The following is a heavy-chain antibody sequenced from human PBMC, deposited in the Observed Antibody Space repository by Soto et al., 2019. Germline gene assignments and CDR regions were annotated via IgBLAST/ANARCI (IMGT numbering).Heavy chain of an antibody. Sequence: QLVQSGAEVKKPGSSVNVSCKASGGTFSSYAISWVRQAPGQGLEWMGGIIPIFGTTNYAQKLQGRVTITADKSTSTAYLELSSLRSEDTTMYYCARGRRTTVTIQRYFDVWGRGTLVTVPS. V-gene: IGHV1-69*06. J-gene: IGHJ2*01. D-gene: IGHD4-17*01. CDR1: GGTFSSYA. CDR2: IIPIFGTT. CDR3: ARGRRTTVTIQRYFDV.